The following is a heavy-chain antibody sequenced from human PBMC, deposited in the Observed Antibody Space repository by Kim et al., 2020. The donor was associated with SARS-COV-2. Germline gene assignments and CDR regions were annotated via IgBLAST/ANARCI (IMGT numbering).Heavy chain of an antibody. CDR3: AREGEPYGDYGGRFDY. CDR1: GGSISSGGYY. Sequence: SETLSLTCTVSGGSISSGGYYWSWIRQHPGKGLEWIGYIYYSGSTYYNPSLKSRVTISVDTSKNQFSLKLSSVTAADTAVYYCAREGEPYGDYGGRFDYWGQGTLVTVSS. D-gene: IGHD4-17*01. V-gene: IGHV4-31*03. CDR2: IYYSGST. J-gene: IGHJ4*02.